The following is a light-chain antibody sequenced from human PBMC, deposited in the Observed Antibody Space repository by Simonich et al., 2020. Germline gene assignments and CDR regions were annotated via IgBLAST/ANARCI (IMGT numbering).Light chain of an antibody. J-gene: IGLJ2*01. Sequence: QSALTQPASVSGSPGQSITIYCTGTSSNDGGYNYVPWYQQHPGKAPKLMIYDVSNRPSGGSNRFSGSKSGNTASLTISGLQAEDEADYYCSSYTSSSTVVFGGGTKLTVL. CDR2: DVS. CDR1: SSNDGGYNY. V-gene: IGLV2-14*03. CDR3: SSYTSSSTVV.